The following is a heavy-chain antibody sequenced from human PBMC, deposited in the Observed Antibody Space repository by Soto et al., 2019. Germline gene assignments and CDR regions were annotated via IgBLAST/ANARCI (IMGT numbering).Heavy chain of an antibody. J-gene: IGHJ5*02. Sequence: SETLSLTCTVSGGSISSGDYYWSWIRQHPGKGLEWIGYIYYSGSTYYNPSLKSRVTISIDTSKNQFSLKLSSVTAADTAVYYCARHNYDILTGPTPWFDPWGQGTLVTVSS. CDR2: IYYSGST. D-gene: IGHD3-9*01. CDR1: GGSISSGDYY. V-gene: IGHV4-31*03. CDR3: ARHNYDILTGPTPWFDP.